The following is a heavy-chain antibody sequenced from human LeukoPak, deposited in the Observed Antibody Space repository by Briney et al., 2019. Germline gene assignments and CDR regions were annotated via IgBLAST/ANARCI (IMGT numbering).Heavy chain of an antibody. CDR2: INHSGST. D-gene: IGHD2-2*01. CDR3: ARGYCCSTSCMGYYYMDV. CDR1: GGSFSGYY. V-gene: IGHV4-34*01. J-gene: IGHJ6*03. Sequence: PSETLSLTCAVYGGSFSGYYWSWIRQPPGKGLEWIGEINHSGSTNYNPSLKSRVTISVDTSKNQFSLKLSSVTTADTAVYYCARGYCCSTSCMGYYYMDVWGKGTTVTVSS.